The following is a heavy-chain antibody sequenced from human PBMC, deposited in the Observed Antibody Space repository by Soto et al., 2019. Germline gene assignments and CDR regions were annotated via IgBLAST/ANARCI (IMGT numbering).Heavy chain of an antibody. CDR1: GFTFSGSA. J-gene: IGHJ4*02. CDR3: VVVVAAKSSYYLDY. D-gene: IGHD2-15*01. CDR2: IRSKANGYAK. Sequence: EVQLVESGGGLVQPGGSLKLSCAASGFTFSGSAMHWVRQASGKGLEWVGRIRSKANGYAKAYAASVKGRFTISRDDEKNIAYRQRNSLKTEDTAVYYCVVVVAAKSSYYLDYRGQGTLVTVSS. V-gene: IGHV3-73*02.